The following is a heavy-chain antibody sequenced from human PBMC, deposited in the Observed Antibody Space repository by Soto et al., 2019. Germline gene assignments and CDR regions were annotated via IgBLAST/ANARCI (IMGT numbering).Heavy chain of an antibody. Sequence: GASVKVSCKASGYTIGSYGISWVRKAPGQGLEWMGWVSGYNAEIKYAERFQGRVTMTTDTSTNTAYLELRSLRSDDTALYFCARDATGTVWFDPWGQGTLVTVSS. CDR2: VSGYNAEI. V-gene: IGHV1-18*01. CDR3: ARDATGTVWFDP. CDR1: GYTIGSYG. D-gene: IGHD1-1*01. J-gene: IGHJ5*02.